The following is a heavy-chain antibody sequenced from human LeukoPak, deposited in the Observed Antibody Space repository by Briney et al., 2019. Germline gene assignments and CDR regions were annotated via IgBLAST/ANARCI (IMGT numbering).Heavy chain of an antibody. J-gene: IGHJ6*04. CDR1: GFTFSNAW. Sequence: GGSLRLSCAASGFTFSNAWMSWFRQAPGKGLEWVGRIKSKTDGGTTDYAAPVKGRFTISRDDSKNTLYLQMNSLKTEDTAVYYCTTPPMARGVIAVPYYYYYYGMDVWGKGTTVTVSS. D-gene: IGHD3-10*01. CDR2: IKSKTDGGTT. V-gene: IGHV3-15*01. CDR3: TTPPMARGVIAVPYYYYYYGMDV.